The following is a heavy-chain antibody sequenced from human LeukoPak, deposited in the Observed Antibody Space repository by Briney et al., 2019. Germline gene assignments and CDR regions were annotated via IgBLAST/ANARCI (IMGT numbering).Heavy chain of an antibody. V-gene: IGHV4-59*11. J-gene: IGHJ4*02. CDR3: ARYSSSYGLSY. CDR1: GGSISSHY. D-gene: IGHD6-6*01. CDR2: IYYSGSI. Sequence: PSETLPLTCTVSGGSISSHYWSWIRQPPGKGLEWIGYIYYSGSINYNPSLKSRVTISVDTSKNQFSLKLSSVTAADTAVYYCARYSSSYGLSYWGQGTLVTVSS.